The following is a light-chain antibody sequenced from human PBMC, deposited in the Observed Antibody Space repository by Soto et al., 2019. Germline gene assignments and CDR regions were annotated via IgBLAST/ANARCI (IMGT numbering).Light chain of an antibody. J-gene: IGLJ1*01. V-gene: IGLV2-14*01. CDR2: EVT. CDR3: SSYTNINTRACV. Sequence: QSSRGQPASVSGSPGHSITISCTGTSGDIGSYNRVSWYQQHPGKAPKLIIYEVTDRPSGVSNRFSGSKSGNTDSLTISGLQAEDEAEYYCSSYTNINTRACVFGTGTKVTVL. CDR1: SGDIGSYNR.